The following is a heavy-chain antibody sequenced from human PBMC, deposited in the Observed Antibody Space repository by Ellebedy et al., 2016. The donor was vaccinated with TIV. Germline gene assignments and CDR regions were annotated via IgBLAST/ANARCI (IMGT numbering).Heavy chain of an antibody. D-gene: IGHD3-22*01. J-gene: IGHJ4*02. CDR3: AKGTSSGFNYDRVGSEY. CDR1: GFTFSSFA. Sequence: GESLKISCAASGFTFSSFAMHWVRQAPGKGLEWLSVISGGGDNTYYARSVKGRFTITRDNSKNTLYLQMDRLIAEDTAVYYCAKGTSSGFNYDRVGSEYWGQGALVTVSS. CDR2: ISGGGDNT. V-gene: IGHV3-23*01.